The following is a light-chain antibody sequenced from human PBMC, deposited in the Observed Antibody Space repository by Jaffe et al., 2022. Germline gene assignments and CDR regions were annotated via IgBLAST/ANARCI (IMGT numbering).Light chain of an antibody. CDR1: SSDVGNFNL. J-gene: IGLJ1*01. Sequence: HSALTQPASVSGSPGQSITISCNGNSSDVGNFNLVSWYQQFPGKAPNLLIYEVNKRPSGISNRFSGSKSGNTASLTLAGLQAEDEADYFCYSYVNSRTFEKVFGTGTKVFVL. CDR3: YSYVNSRTFEKV. CDR2: EVN. V-gene: IGLV2-23*02.